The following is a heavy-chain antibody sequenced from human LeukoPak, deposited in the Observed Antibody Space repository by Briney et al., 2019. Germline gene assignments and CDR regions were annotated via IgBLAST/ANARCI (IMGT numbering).Heavy chain of an antibody. CDR2: IYYSGSA. CDR1: GGSISSYY. D-gene: IGHD2-21*02. Sequence: SETLSLTCTVSGGSISSYYWSWFRQPPGKGLEWIVHIYYSGSANYNPSLKSRVTISVDTSKNQISLKLSSVTAADTAVYYCARLAYCGADCYLPDYWGQGTLVTVSS. V-gene: IGHV4-59*01. CDR3: ARLAYCGADCYLPDY. J-gene: IGHJ4*02.